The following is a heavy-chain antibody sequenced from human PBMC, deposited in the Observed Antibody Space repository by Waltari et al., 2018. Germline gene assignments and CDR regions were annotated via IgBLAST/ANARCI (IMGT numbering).Heavy chain of an antibody. CDR3: ARGRKTYYDYVWGSYRYALFDY. CDR1: GGSFSGYY. J-gene: IGHJ4*02. CDR2: INHSGST. Sequence: QVQLQQWGAGLLKPSETLSLTCAVYGGSFSGYYWSWIRQPPGKGLEWIGEINHSGSTNYNPSLKSRVTISVDTSKNQFSLKLSSVTAADTAVYYCARGRKTYYDYVWGSYRYALFDYWRQGTLVTVSS. V-gene: IGHV4-34*01. D-gene: IGHD3-16*02.